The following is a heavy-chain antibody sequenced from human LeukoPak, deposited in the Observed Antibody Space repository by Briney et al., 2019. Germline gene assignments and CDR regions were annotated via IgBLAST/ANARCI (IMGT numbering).Heavy chain of an antibody. D-gene: IGHD3-9*01. CDR2: IYYSGST. CDR1: GGSISSHY. CDR3: AREHFDILTGYYTRSYFDY. Sequence: SETLSLTCTVSGGSISSHYWSWIRQPPGKGLEWIGYIYYSGSTNYNPSLKSRVTISVDTSKNQFSLKLSSVTAADTAVYYCAREHFDILTGYYTRSYFDYWGQGTLVAVSS. J-gene: IGHJ4*02. V-gene: IGHV4-59*11.